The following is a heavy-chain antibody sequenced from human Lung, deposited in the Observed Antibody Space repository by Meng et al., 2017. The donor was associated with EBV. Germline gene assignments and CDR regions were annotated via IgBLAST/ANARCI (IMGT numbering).Heavy chain of an antibody. Sequence: QGRLVQSGGGLVKPGGTLALTCAASGFTISGNHIDWSRPSQGKGVGLLWFCGGSGRTINYDDSVKGRFTISRDNAKSSLYLRMNSLRAEDTAVYYCALNIVGDGYFEHWGQGTLVTVSS. D-gene: IGHD1-26*01. V-gene: IGHV3-11*01. CDR1: GFTISGNH. J-gene: IGHJ4*02. CDR3: ALNIVGDGYFEH. CDR2: CGGSGRTI.